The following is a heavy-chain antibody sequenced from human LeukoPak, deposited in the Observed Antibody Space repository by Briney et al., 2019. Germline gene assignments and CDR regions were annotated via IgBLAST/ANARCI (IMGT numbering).Heavy chain of an antibody. CDR2: LGIDSGNT. Sequence: GGDLLLCCAASGFTFRYYSMGSVRQAPGKGVEWISYLGIDSGNTNYADSVKGRFTINGDKAKNSLYLQMTSLRVEDTAVDYCARDYEYAFDNWGKGTLVTVS. CDR3: ARDYEYAFDN. V-gene: IGHV3-48*01. J-gene: IGHJ4*02. CDR1: GFTFRYYS. D-gene: IGHD5-12*01.